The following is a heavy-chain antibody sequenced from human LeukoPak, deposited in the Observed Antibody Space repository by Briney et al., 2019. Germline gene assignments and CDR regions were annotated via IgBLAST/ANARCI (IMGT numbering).Heavy chain of an antibody. D-gene: IGHD3-22*01. CDR2: IRFDDSDK. CDR1: GIRFSTCS. Sequence: PGGSLRLSCAVSGIRFSTCSMHWVRQAPDKRLEWVAFIRFDDSDKYYADSVEGRFVMSRDNSKNTLYLQMNSLRTDDSAVYYCAKREYDSSAYPMYPIDYWGQGTLVTVSA. J-gene: IGHJ4*02. CDR3: AKREYDSSAYPMYPIDY. V-gene: IGHV3-30*02.